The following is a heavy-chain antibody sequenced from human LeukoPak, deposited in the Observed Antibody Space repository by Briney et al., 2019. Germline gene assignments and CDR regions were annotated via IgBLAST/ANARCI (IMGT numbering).Heavy chain of an antibody. CDR1: GFAFRNYG. CDR3: ANDDARGFGEPSPYDY. CDR2: ISYDGINT. V-gene: IGHV3-30*18. J-gene: IGHJ4*02. D-gene: IGHD3-10*01. Sequence: GGSLRLSCVASGFAFRNYGMHWVRQAPGKGLEWVAVISYDGINTHYADSVKGRFTISKDYSKNTLYLQLNTLRPEDTAVYYCANDDARGFGEPSPYDYWGQGTRVIVSS.